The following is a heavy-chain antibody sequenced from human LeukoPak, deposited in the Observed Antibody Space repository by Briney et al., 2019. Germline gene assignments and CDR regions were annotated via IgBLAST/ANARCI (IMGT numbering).Heavy chain of an antibody. CDR3: ARLPGYSSGTIDY. V-gene: IGHV4-39*01. Sequence: PSETLSLTCTVSGGSISSSSYYWGWIRQPPGKGLEWIGSIYYSGSTYYNPSLKSRVTISVDTSKNQFSLKLSSVTAADTAVYYCARLPGYSSGTIDYWGQGTLVTVSS. CDR2: IYYSGST. D-gene: IGHD6-19*01. CDR1: GGSISSSSYY. J-gene: IGHJ4*02.